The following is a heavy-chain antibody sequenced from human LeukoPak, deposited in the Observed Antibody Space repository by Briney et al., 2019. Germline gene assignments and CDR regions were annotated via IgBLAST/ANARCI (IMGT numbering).Heavy chain of an antibody. D-gene: IGHD5-24*01. Sequence: PSETLSLTCAVYGGSFSGYYWSWIRQPPGKGLEWIGEINHSGSTNYNPSLKSRVTISVDTSKNQFSLKLSSVTAADTAVYYCARLSVSRWLQLRSAFDIWGQGTMVTVSS. CDR3: ARLSVSRWLQLRSAFDI. V-gene: IGHV4-34*01. J-gene: IGHJ3*02. CDR1: GGSFSGYY. CDR2: INHSGST.